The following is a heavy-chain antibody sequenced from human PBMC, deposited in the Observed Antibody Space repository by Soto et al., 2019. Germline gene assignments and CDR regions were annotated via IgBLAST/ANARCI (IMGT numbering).Heavy chain of an antibody. CDR2: FDPEDGET. CDR1: GYTLTELS. J-gene: IGHJ6*02. V-gene: IGHV1-24*01. Sequence: QVQLVQSGAEVKKPGASVKVSCKVSGYTLTELSMHWVRQAPGKGLEWMGGFDPEDGETIYAQKFQGRVTMTEDTSTETAYXXLXSXXSEDTAVYYCATELRKRRHGYNWREYYYYYYGMDVWGQGTTVTVSS. CDR3: ATELRKRRHGYNWREYYYYYYGMDV. D-gene: IGHD5-12*01.